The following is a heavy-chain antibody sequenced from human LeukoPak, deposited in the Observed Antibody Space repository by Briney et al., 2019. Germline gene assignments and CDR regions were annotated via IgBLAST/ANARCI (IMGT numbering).Heavy chain of an antibody. CDR1: GFSVDGRL. CDR3: ARGTSGTTTFDF. CDR2: ITPGGHT. Sequence: PGGSLSFSCTASGFSVDGRLLNWVGQAPGKGPEWVSFITPGGHTDYTESVKGRFTIYRDSVRNTLSLQMNSLRVEDTAVYYCARGTSGTTTFDFWGPGTLVTVSS. V-gene: IGHV3-66*01. D-gene: IGHD1-7*01. J-gene: IGHJ4*02.